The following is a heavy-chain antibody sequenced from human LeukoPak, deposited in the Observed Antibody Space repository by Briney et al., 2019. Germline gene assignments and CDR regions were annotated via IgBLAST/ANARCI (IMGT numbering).Heavy chain of an antibody. V-gene: IGHV1-46*01. CDR2: INPSGGST. D-gene: IGHD6-19*01. J-gene: IGHJ6*03. Sequence: GASVKVSCKASGYTFTSYYMHWVRQAPGQGLEWMGIINPSGGSTSYAQKFQGRVTMTRDTSISTAYMELSRLRSDDTAIYYCVREEYTSGSYYYYYYMDVWGKGTTVTVSS. CDR1: GYTFTSYY. CDR3: VREEYTSGSYYYYYYMDV.